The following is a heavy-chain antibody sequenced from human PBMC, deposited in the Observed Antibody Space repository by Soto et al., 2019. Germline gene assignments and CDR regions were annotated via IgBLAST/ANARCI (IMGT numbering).Heavy chain of an antibody. V-gene: IGHV1-3*01. CDR2: INAGNGNT. Sequence: GASVKVSCKASGNSFTNYAMHWVRQAPGQRLQWMGWINAGNGNTKYSQKFQDRVTFTRDTCAKTAYMELSSLRSEDTAVYYCARVRSGAFDIWGQGTMVTVSS. D-gene: IGHD4-17*01. CDR1: GNSFTNYA. CDR3: ARVRSGAFDI. J-gene: IGHJ3*02.